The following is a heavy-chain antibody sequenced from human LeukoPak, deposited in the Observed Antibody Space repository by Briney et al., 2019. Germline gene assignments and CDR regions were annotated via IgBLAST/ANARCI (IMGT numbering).Heavy chain of an antibody. V-gene: IGHV3-23*01. CDR3: AKDLKAYSGNYALDY. CDR2: ISVSGGST. CDR1: GFTFSSYA. Sequence: GGSLRLSCAASGFTFSSYAMTWVRQAPGKGLEWVSGISVSGGSTYYADSVKGRFTISRDNSKNTLYLQMNSVRDEDTAVYYCAKDLKAYSGNYALDYWGQGTLVTASS. J-gene: IGHJ4*02. D-gene: IGHD1-26*01.